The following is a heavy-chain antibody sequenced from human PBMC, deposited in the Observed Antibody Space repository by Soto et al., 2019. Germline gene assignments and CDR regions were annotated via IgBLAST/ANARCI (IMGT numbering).Heavy chain of an antibody. D-gene: IGHD6-6*01. CDR1: GFTFSSYA. V-gene: IGHV3-30-3*01. Sequence: PGGSLRLSCAASGFTFSSYAMHWVRQAPGKGLEWVAVISYDGSNKYYADSVKGRFTISRDNSKNTLYLQMNSLRAEDTAVYYCATRYSGSSGDYYYYGMDVWGQGTTVTVSS. CDR3: ATRYSGSSGDYYYYGMDV. CDR2: ISYDGSNK. J-gene: IGHJ6*02.